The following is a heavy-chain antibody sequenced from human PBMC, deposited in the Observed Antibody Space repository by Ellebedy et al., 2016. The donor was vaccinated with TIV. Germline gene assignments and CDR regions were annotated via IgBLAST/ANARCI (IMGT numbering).Heavy chain of an antibody. CDR2: IYYSGST. D-gene: IGHD6-13*01. CDR3: ASDSSSWFS. Sequence: SETLSLXXTVSGGSISSSSYYWGWIRQPPGKGLEWIGSIYYSGSTYYNPSLKSRVTISVDTSKNQFSLKLNSVTAADTAVYYCASDSSSWFSWGQGTLVTVSS. CDR1: GGSISSSSYY. J-gene: IGHJ4*02. V-gene: IGHV4-39*01.